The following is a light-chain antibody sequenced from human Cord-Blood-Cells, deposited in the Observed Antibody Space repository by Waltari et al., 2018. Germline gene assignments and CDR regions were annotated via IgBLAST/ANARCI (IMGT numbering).Light chain of an antibody. V-gene: IGLV3-25*03. CDR2: KDS. CDR1: ALPKQY. Sequence: SYELTQPPSVSVSPGQTARSTCSGDALPKQYAYWYQQKPGQAPVLVIYKDSERPSGIPERFSGSSSGTTVTLTISGVQAEDEADYYCQSADSSGTSRVFGGGTKLTVL. J-gene: IGLJ3*02. CDR3: QSADSSGTSRV.